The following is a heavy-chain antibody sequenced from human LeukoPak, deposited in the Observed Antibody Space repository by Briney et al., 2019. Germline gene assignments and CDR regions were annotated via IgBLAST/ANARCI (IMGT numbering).Heavy chain of an antibody. CDR1: VFTFHQYI. CDR3: ARAIAVAGEDDY. Sequence: GWSLRLSCLGSVFTFHQYIMNWVGPAPGKGLEWVASIGSSSEYMYYADSVKDRFTISRDNAKNSVYLQMKRLRAEDTAIYYCARAIAVAGEDDYWGQGTLVIVSS. J-gene: IGHJ4*02. D-gene: IGHD6-19*01. CDR2: IGSSSEYM. V-gene: IGHV3-21*01.